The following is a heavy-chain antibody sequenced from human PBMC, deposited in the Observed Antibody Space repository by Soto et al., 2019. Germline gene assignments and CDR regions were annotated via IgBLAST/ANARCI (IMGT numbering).Heavy chain of an antibody. CDR2: SIPILGIA. Sequence: QVQLVQSGAEVKKPGSSVKVSCKASGGPFSTYTISWVRQAPGQGLEWMGRSIPILGIANYAQKFQGRVTITADKSTSTAYMELSSLRSEDTAVYYCAGVRDPPGDYWGQGTLVTVSS. J-gene: IGHJ4*02. V-gene: IGHV1-69*02. CDR3: AGVRDPPGDY. D-gene: IGHD3-10*01. CDR1: GGPFSTYT.